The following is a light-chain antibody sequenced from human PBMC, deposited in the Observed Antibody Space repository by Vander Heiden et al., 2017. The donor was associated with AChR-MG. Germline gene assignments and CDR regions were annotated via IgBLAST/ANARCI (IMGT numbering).Light chain of an antibody. CDR2: GKN. Sequence: SSELTQDHAVSVALGQTVRITCQGDSLRSYYASWYQQKPGQAPVLVSYGKNNRPSGIPDRFSGSSSGNTASLTITGAQAEDEADYYCNSRDSSGNHVVFGGGTKLTVL. CDR1: SLRSYY. J-gene: IGLJ2*01. V-gene: IGLV3-19*01. CDR3: NSRDSSGNHVV.